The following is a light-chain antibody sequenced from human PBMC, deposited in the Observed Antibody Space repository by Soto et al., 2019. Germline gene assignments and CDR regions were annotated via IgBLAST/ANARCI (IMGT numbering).Light chain of an antibody. Sequence: EIVLTQSPATLSLSPGERATLSCRASQSFISSLAWYQQKLGQAPRLLIYDASDRATGIPARFSGSGSGTDFSLIISSLEPEDFGVYYCQKGSTWPWTFGQGTKVEIK. J-gene: IGKJ1*01. CDR2: DAS. V-gene: IGKV3-11*01. CDR3: QKGSTWPWT. CDR1: QSFISS.